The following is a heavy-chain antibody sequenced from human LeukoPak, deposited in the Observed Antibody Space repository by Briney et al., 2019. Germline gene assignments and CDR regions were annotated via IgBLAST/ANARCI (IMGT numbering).Heavy chain of an antibody. J-gene: IGHJ3*02. D-gene: IGHD3-22*01. V-gene: IGHV1-2*02. CDR1: GYTFTGYY. Sequence: ASVKVSCKASGYTFTGYYTHWVRQAPGQGLEWMGWINPNSGGTNYAQKFQGRVTMTRDTSISTAYMELSRLRSDDTAVYYCACYYDSSGWALDAFDIWGQGTMVTVSS. CDR3: ACYYDSSGWALDAFDI. CDR2: INPNSGGT.